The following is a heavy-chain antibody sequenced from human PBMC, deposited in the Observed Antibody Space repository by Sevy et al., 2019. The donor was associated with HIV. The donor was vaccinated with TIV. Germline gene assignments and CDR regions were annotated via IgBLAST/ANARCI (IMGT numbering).Heavy chain of an antibody. CDR3: GGDSGYEKGAFDI. D-gene: IGHD5-12*01. CDR1: GGSISSYY. CDR2: IYTSGST. J-gene: IGHJ3*02. V-gene: IGHV4-4*07. Sequence: SETLSLTCTVSGGSISSYYWSWIRQPAGRGLEWIGRIYTSGSTNYNPSLKSRVTMSVDTSKNQFSLKLNSLTAADTAVYYCGGDSGYEKGAFDIWGQWTMVTVSS.